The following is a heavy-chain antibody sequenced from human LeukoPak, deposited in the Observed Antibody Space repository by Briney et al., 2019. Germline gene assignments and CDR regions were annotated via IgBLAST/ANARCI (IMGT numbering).Heavy chain of an antibody. CDR3: ARLRAPMDIVVVPTAIGSYYFDY. CDR2: IYYSGST. J-gene: IGHJ4*02. CDR1: GGSIGSSSYY. D-gene: IGHD2-2*03. V-gene: IGHV4-39*01. Sequence: SETLSLTCTVSGGSIGSSSYYWGWIRQPPGKGLEWIGSIYYSGSTYYNPSLKSRVTISVDTSKNQFSLKLSSVTAADTAVYYCARLRAPMDIVVVPTAIGSYYFDYWGQGTLVTVSS.